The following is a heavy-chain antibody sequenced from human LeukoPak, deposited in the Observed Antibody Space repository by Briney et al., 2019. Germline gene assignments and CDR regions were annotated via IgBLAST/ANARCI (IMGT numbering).Heavy chain of an antibody. V-gene: IGHV3-11*01. CDR1: GFTFNDYY. Sequence: AGGSLRLSCAASGFTFNDYYMNWIRQAPGKGLEWISYISSSGSTIFYADSVKGQFTISRDNAKNSLYLQMNSLRAEDTAVYYCAGVLTFGELSLAPWGQGTLVTVSS. D-gene: IGHD3-10*01. J-gene: IGHJ5*02. CDR2: ISSSGSTI. CDR3: AGVLTFGELSLAP.